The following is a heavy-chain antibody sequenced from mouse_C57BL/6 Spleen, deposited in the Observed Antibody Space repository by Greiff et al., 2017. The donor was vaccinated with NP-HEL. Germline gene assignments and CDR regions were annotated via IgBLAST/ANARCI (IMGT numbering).Heavy chain of an antibody. D-gene: IGHD1-1*01. V-gene: IGHV1-69*01. CDR1: GYTFTSYW. J-gene: IGHJ2*01. CDR2: IDPSDSYT. Sequence: VQLQQPGAELVMPGASVKLSCKASGYTFTSYWMHWVKQRPGQGLEWIGEIDPSDSYTNYNQKFKGKSTLTVDKSSSTAYMQLSSLTSEDSAVYYCARGGTTVVATHYFDYWGQGTTLTVSS. CDR3: ARGGTTVVATHYFDY.